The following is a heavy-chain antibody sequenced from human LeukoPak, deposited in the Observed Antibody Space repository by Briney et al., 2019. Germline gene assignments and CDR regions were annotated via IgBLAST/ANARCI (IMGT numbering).Heavy chain of an antibody. CDR3: ARDWQGYSYPT. CDR2: IWYDGSNK. CDR1: GFTFSSYG. D-gene: IGHD5-18*01. Sequence: GGSLRLSCAASGFTFSSYGMHWVRQAPGKGLGWVAVIWYDGSNKYYADSVKGRFTISRDNSKNTLYLQMNSLRAEDTAVYYCARDWQGYSYPTWGQGTLVTVSS. J-gene: IGHJ5*02. V-gene: IGHV3-33*01.